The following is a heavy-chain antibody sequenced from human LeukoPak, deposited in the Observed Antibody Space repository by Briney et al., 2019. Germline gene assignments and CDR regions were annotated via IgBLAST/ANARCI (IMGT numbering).Heavy chain of an antibody. CDR3: AKDGVYCSGGSCYGDFDY. J-gene: IGHJ4*02. CDR2: ISGDGGST. V-gene: IGHV3-43*02. CDR1: GFTFDYYS. D-gene: IGHD2-15*01. Sequence: GGSLRLSCAASGFTFDYYSMHWVRQAPGKGLEWVSLISGDGGSTYYADSVKGRFTISRDNSKNTLYLQMNSLRAEDTAVYYCAKDGVYCSGGSCYGDFDYWGQGTLVTVSS.